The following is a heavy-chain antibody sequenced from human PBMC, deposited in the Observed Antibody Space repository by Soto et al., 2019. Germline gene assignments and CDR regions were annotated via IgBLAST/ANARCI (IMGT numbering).Heavy chain of an antibody. J-gene: IGHJ5*02. CDR3: ARGQTLCSGGSCNWFDP. V-gene: IGHV3-21*01. D-gene: IGHD2-15*01. CDR1: GFTFSSYS. Sequence: GGSLRLSCAASGFTFSSYSMNWVRQAPGKGLEWVSSISSSSSYIYYADSVKGRFTIARDNAKNSLYLQMNSLRAEDTAVYYCARGQTLCSGGSCNWFDPWGQGTLVTVSS. CDR2: ISSSSSYI.